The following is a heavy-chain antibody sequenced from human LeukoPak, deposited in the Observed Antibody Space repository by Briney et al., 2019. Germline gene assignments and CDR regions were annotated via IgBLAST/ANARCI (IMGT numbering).Heavy chain of an antibody. CDR1: VGSISRYY. D-gene: IGHD6-19*01. CDR2: IYYSGRS. V-gene: IGHV4-59*01. CDR3: ARTLGRGWYWFDP. Sequence: SETLSLTCTLSVGSISRYYWSCMRQPPRKGVEWGRDIYYSGRSNYNPSLKSPITISVDTSKNQFSLKLSSVTAADTAVYYSARTLGRGWYWFDPWGQGTLVTVSS. J-gene: IGHJ5*02.